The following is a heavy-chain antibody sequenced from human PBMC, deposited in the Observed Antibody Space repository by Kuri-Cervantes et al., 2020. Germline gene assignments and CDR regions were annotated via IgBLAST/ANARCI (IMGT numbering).Heavy chain of an antibody. J-gene: IGHJ4*02. D-gene: IGHD3-10*01. CDR2: IRSKAYGGTT. CDR1: GFTFGDYA. CDR3: TRDLYFYGSGSSPHFDF. Sequence: GESLKISCTASGFTFGDYAMSWFRQAPGKGLEWVGFIRSKAYGGTTDYAASVKGRFTVSRDDSTRITYLQMNSLKTEDTALYYCTRDLYFYGSGSSPHFDFWGQGTLVTVSS. V-gene: IGHV3-49*03.